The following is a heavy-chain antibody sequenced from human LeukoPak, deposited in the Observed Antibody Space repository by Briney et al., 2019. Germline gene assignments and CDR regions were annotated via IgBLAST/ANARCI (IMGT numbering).Heavy chain of an antibody. V-gene: IGHV4-34*01. CDR2: INHSGST. Sequence: PSETLSLTCTVYGGSFSGYYWSWIRQPPGKGLEWIGEINHSGSTNYNPSLKSRVTISVDTSKNQFSLKLSSVTAADTAVYYCARGRKFWYDYYGMDVWGQGTTVTVSS. CDR3: ARGRKFWYDYYGMDV. J-gene: IGHJ6*02. CDR1: GGSFSGYY.